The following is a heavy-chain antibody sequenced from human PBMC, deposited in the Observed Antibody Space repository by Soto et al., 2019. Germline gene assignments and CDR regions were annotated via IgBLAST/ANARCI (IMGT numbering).Heavy chain of an antibody. J-gene: IGHJ4*02. Sequence: QVQLVQSGAEVNKPGASVKVSCKASGYTFTSYGISWVRPAPGQGLEWMGWISAYNGNTKYAQKLQGRVTMTTDTSTSTAYTELRSLKSDDTAVYYCARREVGTTLDFDYGGEGTVVTVSS. CDR1: GYTFTSYG. CDR2: ISAYNGNT. CDR3: ARREVGTTLDFDY. V-gene: IGHV1-18*01. D-gene: IGHD1-26*01.